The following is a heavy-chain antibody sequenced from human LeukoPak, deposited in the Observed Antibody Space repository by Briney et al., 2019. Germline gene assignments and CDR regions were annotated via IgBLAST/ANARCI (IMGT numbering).Heavy chain of an antibody. V-gene: IGHV5-10-1*01. CDR2: IDPSDSYT. D-gene: IGHD5-18*01. CDR3: ARLRVVDTAIIYYCYGMDV. J-gene: IGHJ6*04. Sequence: GESLRISCKGSGYSFTSYWISWVRQMPGKGLEWMGRIDPSDSYTNYSPSFQGHVTISADKSISTAYLQWSSLKASDTAMYYCARLRVVDTAIIYYCYGMDVWGKGTTVTVSS. CDR1: GYSFTSYW.